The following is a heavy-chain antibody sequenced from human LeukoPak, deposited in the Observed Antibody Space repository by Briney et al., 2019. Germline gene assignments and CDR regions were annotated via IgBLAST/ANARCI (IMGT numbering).Heavy chain of an antibody. D-gene: IGHD3-10*01. CDR2: IYTNGST. Sequence: SETLSLTCTVSNAFITSGSYYWTWIRQSAGKGLEWIGHIYTNGSTTYNPSLKSRVTVSADTSKNQFSLKLTSVTAADTAVYYCATFLEASGSYYYYYMDVWGKGTTVTVSS. CDR3: ATFLEASGSYYYYYMDV. J-gene: IGHJ6*03. V-gene: IGHV4-61*09. CDR1: NAFITSGSYY.